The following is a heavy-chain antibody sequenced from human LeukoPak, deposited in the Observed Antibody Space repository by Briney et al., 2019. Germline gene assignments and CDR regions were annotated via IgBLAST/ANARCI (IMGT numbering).Heavy chain of an antibody. Sequence: GSLRLSCAASGFTFSSYWMSWVRQAPRKGLEWVANIKQDGSEKYYVDSVKGRLTISRDNAKNSLSLQMNSLRAEDTAVYYCARGSARLDSRDGYPDYWGQGTLVTVSS. D-gene: IGHD5-24*01. CDR1: GFTFSSYW. CDR2: IKQDGSEK. V-gene: IGHV3-7*01. J-gene: IGHJ4*02. CDR3: ARGSARLDSRDGYPDY.